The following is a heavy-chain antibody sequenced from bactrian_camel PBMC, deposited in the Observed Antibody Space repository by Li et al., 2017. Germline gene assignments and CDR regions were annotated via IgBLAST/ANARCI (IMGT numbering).Heavy chain of an antibody. CDR3: AADFVNLQLARSYNY. CDR1: ENVSKYY. V-gene: IGHV3S53*01. CDR2: IDHTGSP. J-gene: IGHJ4*01. Sequence: HAQLVESGGGSVQAGGSLRLACAASENVSKYYMAWFRQAPGKEREGVAAIDHTGSPTYTYSVMGRFTISKDNDKNTLYLQMYSLEPEDTAMYYCAADFVNLQLARSYNYWGQGTQVTVS. D-gene: IGHD7*01.